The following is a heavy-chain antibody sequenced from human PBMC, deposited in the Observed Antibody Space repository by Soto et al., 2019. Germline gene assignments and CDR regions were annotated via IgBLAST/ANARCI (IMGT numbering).Heavy chain of an antibody. CDR2: INHSGST. Sequence: SETLSLTCAVYGGSFSGYYWSWIRQPPGKGLEWIGEINHSGSTNYNPSLKSRVTISVDTSKNQFSLKLSSVTAADTAVYYCARREEISITMIVVVGDAFDIWGQGTMVTVSS. CDR3: ARREEISITMIVVVGDAFDI. J-gene: IGHJ3*02. V-gene: IGHV4-34*01. D-gene: IGHD3-22*01. CDR1: GGSFSGYY.